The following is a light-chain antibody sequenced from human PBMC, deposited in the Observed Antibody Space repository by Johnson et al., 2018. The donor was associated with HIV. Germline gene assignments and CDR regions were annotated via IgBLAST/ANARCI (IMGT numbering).Light chain of an antibody. V-gene: IGLV1-51*01. CDR1: SSNIGNNY. Sequence: QSVLTQPPSVSAAPGQKVNISCSGSSSNIGNNYVSWYQQLPGTAPKVLIYDNHKRPSGIPDRVSGSKSGTSATLGITGLQTGDEADYYCGTLDSSLGVYVFGTGTKVTVL. CDR2: DNH. CDR3: GTLDSSLGVYV. J-gene: IGLJ1*01.